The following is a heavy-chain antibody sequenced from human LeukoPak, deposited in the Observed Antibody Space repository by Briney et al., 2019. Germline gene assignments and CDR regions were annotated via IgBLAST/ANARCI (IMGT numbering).Heavy chain of an antibody. J-gene: IGHJ4*02. V-gene: IGHV4-61*01. CDR2: ISYRGST. D-gene: IGHD2-2*01. Sequence: SETLSLTCTVSGGSVNSGSYYWSWIRQPPGKGLEWIGYISYRGSTNYNPSLKSRVTISVDTSKNQFSLKLSSVTAADTAVYYCARLYCSRTSCYLDYWGQGTLVTVSS. CDR1: GGSVNSGSYY. CDR3: ARLYCSRTSCYLDY.